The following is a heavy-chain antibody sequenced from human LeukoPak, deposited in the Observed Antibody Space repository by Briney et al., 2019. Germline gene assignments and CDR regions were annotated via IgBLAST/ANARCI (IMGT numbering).Heavy chain of an antibody. CDR1: GFNFNMFA. CDR3: AKEQRIRHCSEGVCMEGYYFDY. D-gene: IGHD2-8*01. CDR2: LSRGGGTT. V-gene: IGHV3-23*01. J-gene: IGHJ4*02. Sequence: PGGSLRLSCTGSGFNFNMFAMNWVRQAPRQGLEWVSGLSRGGGTTNYADSVKGRFTISRDKSKNMVFLQMNSLRPEDTAVYYCAKEQRIRHCSEGVCMEGYYFDYWGQGSLVTVSS.